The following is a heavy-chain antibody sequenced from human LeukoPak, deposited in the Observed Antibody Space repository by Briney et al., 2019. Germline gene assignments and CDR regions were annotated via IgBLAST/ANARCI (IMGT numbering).Heavy chain of an antibody. CDR1: GYTFTGYY. D-gene: IGHD6-6*01. J-gene: IGHJ6*03. CDR2: IIPIFGTA. V-gene: IGHV1-69*06. CDR3: ARSPSSSFHYYYYMDV. Sequence: SVKVSCKASGYTFTGYYMHWVRQAPGQGLEWMGGIIPIFGTANYAQKFQGRVTITADKSTSTAYMELSSLRSEDTAVYYCARSPSSSFHYYYYMDVWGKGTTVTVSS.